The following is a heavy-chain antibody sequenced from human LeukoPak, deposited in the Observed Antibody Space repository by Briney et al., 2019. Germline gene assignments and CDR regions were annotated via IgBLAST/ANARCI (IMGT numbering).Heavy chain of an antibody. CDR3: ARDWGVEGRPGYMDV. CDR1: GYSISTGYY. J-gene: IGHJ6*03. Sequence: SETLSLTCTVPGYSISTGYYWDWIRQPPGKGLEWIGTFYHGGSTYYNPSLKSRVTISVDTSKNQFSLKLSSVTAADTAVYFCARDWGVEGRPGYMDVWGKGTTVTVSS. V-gene: IGHV4-38-2*02. CDR2: FYHGGST. D-gene: IGHD6-6*01.